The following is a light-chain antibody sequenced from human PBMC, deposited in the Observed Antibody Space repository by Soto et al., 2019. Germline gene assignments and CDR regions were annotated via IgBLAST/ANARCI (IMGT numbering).Light chain of an antibody. V-gene: IGLV2-23*02. CDR1: SSDVGSYNL. CDR3: CSYAGSSTFGV. Sequence: QSALTQPASMSGSPGQSITISCTGTSSDVGSYNLVSWYQQHPGKAPKLMIYEVSKRPSGVSNRFSGSKSGNTASLTISGLQAEDEADYYCCSYAGSSTFGVFGGGTQLTVL. CDR2: EVS. J-gene: IGLJ7*01.